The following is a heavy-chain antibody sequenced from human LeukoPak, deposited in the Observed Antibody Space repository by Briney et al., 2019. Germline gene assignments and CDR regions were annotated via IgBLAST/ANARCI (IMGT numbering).Heavy chain of an antibody. J-gene: IGHJ4*02. D-gene: IGHD6-13*01. CDR3: AKGPKQLLVGSRGHYFDY. V-gene: IGHV3-30*18. CDR2: ISYDGSNK. Sequence: GGSLRLSCAASGFTFSSYGMHWVRQAPGKGLEWVAVISYDGSNKYYADSVKGRFTNSRDNSKNTLYLQMNSLRADDTAVYYCAKGPKQLLVGSRGHYFDYWGQGTLVTVSS. CDR1: GFTFSSYG.